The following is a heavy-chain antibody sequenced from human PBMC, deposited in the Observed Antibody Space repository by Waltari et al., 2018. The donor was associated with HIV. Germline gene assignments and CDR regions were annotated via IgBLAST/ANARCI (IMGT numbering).Heavy chain of an antibody. Sequence: QGQMVESGGGVVQPGRSLRLSWADSGFTFSLNPVPWGRTAPGKGLEWVALISHDGSNTYYADSVKGRFVISRDNSKNTLDLQMNSLTIEDTAVYYCARDLISGIMPRSYYYGLDVWGQGTTVTVSS. V-gene: IGHV3-30*09. CDR1: GFTFSLNP. J-gene: IGHJ6*02. CDR2: ISHDGSNT. CDR3: ARDLISGIMPRSYYYGLDV. D-gene: IGHD2-2*01.